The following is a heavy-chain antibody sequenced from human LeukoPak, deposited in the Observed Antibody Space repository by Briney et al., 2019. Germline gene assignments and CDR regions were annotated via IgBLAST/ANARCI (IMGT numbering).Heavy chain of an antibody. CDR2: IRYDGINK. J-gene: IGHJ4*02. V-gene: IGHV3-30*02. CDR1: GFTFSKYG. Sequence: GGSLRLSCAASGFTFSKYGMHWVRQAPGEGLEWVTFIRYDGINKYYADSLKGRFTISRDNSKNTLYLQMNSLRAEDTAVYYCARGYSYGYSDYWGQGTLVTVSS. CDR3: ARGYSYGYSDY. D-gene: IGHD5-18*01.